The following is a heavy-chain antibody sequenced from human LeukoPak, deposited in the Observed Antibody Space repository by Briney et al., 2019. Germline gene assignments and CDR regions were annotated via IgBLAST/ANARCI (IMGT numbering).Heavy chain of an antibody. J-gene: IGHJ6*02. D-gene: IGHD2-15*01. CDR2: SGTVGDT. V-gene: IGHV3-13*04. CDR3: AGCSGGSCYSRGKYGVDV. Sequence: GESLRLSCAASGFTSSAYDMHWVRQITGGGLEWVSTSGTVGDTFYSDSVKGRFTISRDNSKNTLYLQMNSLRADDTAVYYCAGCSGGSCYSRGKYGVDVWGQGTTVIVSS. CDR1: GFTSSAYD.